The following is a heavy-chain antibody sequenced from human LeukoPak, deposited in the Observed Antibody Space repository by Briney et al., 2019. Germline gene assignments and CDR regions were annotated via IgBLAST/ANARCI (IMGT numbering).Heavy chain of an antibody. CDR1: GGTFSSYA. CDR3: ARFLSYSSSSSPADY. Sequence: GASVKVSCKASGGTFSSYAISWVRQAPGQGLEWMGGIIPIFGTANYAQKFQGRVTITADESTSTAYMELSSLRSEDTAVYYCARFLSYSSSSSPADYWGQGTLVTVSS. J-gene: IGHJ4*02. CDR2: IIPIFGTA. V-gene: IGHV1-69*13. D-gene: IGHD6-6*01.